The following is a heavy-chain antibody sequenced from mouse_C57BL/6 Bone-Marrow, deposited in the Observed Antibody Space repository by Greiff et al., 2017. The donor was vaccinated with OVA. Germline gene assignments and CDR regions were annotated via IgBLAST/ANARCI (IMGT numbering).Heavy chain of an antibody. CDR3: ARSIYGNYDAMDY. D-gene: IGHD2-1*01. J-gene: IGHJ4*01. CDR2: IWSDGST. CDR1: GFSLTSYG. Sequence: QVQLKESGPGLVAPSQSLSITCTVSGFSLTSYGVHWVRQPPGKGLEWLVVIWSDGSTTYNSALKSRLSISKDNSKSQVFLKMNSPQTDDTAMYYCARSIYGNYDAMDYWGQGTSVTVSS. V-gene: IGHV2-6*03.